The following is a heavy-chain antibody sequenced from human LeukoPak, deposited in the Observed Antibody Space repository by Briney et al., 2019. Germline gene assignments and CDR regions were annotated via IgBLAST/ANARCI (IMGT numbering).Heavy chain of an antibody. CDR2: ISPNNGNT. CDR1: GYTFTSYG. J-gene: IGHJ4*02. V-gene: IGHV1-18*01. D-gene: IGHD6-19*01. Sequence: ASVKVSCKASGYTFTSYGISWVRQAPGQGLEWMGWISPNNGNTNYAQELQGRVTMTTDTSSTTAYMELRSLRSDDTAVYYCARDVSSSGWFWSFFGHWGQGTPVTVSS. CDR3: ARDVSSSGWFWSFFGH.